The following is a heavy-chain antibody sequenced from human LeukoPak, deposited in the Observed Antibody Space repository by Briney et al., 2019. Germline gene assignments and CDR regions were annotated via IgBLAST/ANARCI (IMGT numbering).Heavy chain of an antibody. V-gene: IGHV3-23*01. CDR3: AKRAGDSSSWYYFDY. Sequence: GGSLRLSCAASEFTFSSYAMSWVRQAPGKGLEWVSAISGSGGSTYYADSVKGRFTISRDNSKNTLYLQMNSLRAEDTAVYYCAKRAGDSSSWYYFDYWGQGTLVTVSS. CDR2: ISGSGGST. CDR1: EFTFSSYA. D-gene: IGHD6-13*01. J-gene: IGHJ4*02.